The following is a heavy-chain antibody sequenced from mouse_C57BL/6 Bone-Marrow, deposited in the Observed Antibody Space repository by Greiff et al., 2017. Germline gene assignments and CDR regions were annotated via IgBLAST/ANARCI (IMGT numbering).Heavy chain of an antibody. V-gene: IGHV3-6*01. CDR2: ISYDGSN. D-gene: IGHD2-12*01. J-gene: IGHJ4*01. CDR3: ARDLRSY. CDR1: GYSITSGYY. Sequence: ESGPGLVKPSQSLSLTCSVTGYSITSGYYWNWIRQFPGNKLEWMGYISYDGSNNYNPSLKNRISITRDTSKNQFFLKLNSVTTEDTATYYCARDLRSYWGQGTSVTVSS.